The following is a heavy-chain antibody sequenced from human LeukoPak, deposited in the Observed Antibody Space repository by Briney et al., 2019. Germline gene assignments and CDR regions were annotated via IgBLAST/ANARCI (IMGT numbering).Heavy chain of an antibody. Sequence: SETLSLTCTVSGGSISPYYWSWIRQSPGKGLEWIGYIYYSGNTYYNPSLKSRVTISVDTSKNQFSLKLSSVTAVDTAVYYCARDWGVTARPGYMDVWGKGTTVTVSS. V-gene: IGHV4-59*01. CDR1: GGSISPYY. J-gene: IGHJ6*03. D-gene: IGHD6-6*01. CDR3: ARDWGVTARPGYMDV. CDR2: IYYSGNT.